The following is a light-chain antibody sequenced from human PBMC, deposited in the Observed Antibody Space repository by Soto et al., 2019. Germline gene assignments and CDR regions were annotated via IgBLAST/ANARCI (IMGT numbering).Light chain of an antibody. CDR2: DVS. Sequence: QSVLTQPASVSGSPGQSITISCTGTSSDVGDYVSWCQQHPGKAPKLMIYDVSSRPSGVSNRFSGSKSGNTASLTISGLQAEDEADYYCSSYASSTTYVFGTGTKLTVL. CDR3: SSYASSTTYV. V-gene: IGLV2-14*03. J-gene: IGLJ1*01. CDR1: SSDVGDY.